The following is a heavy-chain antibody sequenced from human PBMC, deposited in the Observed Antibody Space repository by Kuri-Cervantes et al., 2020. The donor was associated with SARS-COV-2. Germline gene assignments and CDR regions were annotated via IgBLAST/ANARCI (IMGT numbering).Heavy chain of an antibody. V-gene: IGHV4-34*01. CDR2: INHSGST. CDR1: GGSFSGYY. J-gene: IGHJ4*01. D-gene: IGHD4-17*01. CDR3: SRHFYYGDYDY. Sequence: GSLRLSCAVYGGSFSGYYWSWIRQPPGKGLEWIGEINHSGSTNYNPSLKSRVTISVDTSKNQFSLKLSSVTVADTAVYYFSRHFYYGDYDYWGHGTLVTVSS.